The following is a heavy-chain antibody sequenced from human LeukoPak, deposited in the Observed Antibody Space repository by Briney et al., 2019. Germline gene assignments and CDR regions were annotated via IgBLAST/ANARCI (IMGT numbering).Heavy chain of an antibody. CDR1: GGSFSGYY. D-gene: IGHD6-19*01. CDR2: INHSGST. Sequence: SETLSLTCAVYGGSFSGYYWSWIRQPPGKGLEWIGEINHSGSTNYKPSHKSRVTISVDTSKNQFSLKLRSVTAADTAVYYCARAYAVGYSSGWYRGIYFDYWGQGTLVTVS. CDR3: ARAYAVGYSSGWYRGIYFDY. V-gene: IGHV4-34*01. J-gene: IGHJ4*02.